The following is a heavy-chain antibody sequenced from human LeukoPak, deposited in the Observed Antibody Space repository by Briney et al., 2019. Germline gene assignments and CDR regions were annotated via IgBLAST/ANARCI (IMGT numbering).Heavy chain of an antibody. J-gene: IGHJ4*02. V-gene: IGHV4-39*01. CDR2: IYYSGST. CDR3: ARRGGIAVH. D-gene: IGHD6-19*01. CDR1: GGSISSSSYY. Sequence: PSETLSLTCTVSGGSISSSSYYWGWLRQPPGKGLEWIGSIYYSGSTYYNPSLKSRVTISVDTSKNQSSLKLSSVTAADTAVYYCARRGGIAVHWGQGTLVTVSS.